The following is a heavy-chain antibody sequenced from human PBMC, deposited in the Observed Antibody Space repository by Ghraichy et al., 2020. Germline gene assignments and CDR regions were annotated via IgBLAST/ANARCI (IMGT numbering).Heavy chain of an antibody. CDR2: ISGSGGST. CDR3: AKDTLAARPGNWFDP. CDR1: GFTFSSYA. Sequence: GSLRLSCAASGFTFSSYAMSWVRQAPGKVLEWVSAISGSGGSTYYADSVKCRFTISRDNSKNTLYLQMNSLRAEDTAVYYCAKDTLAARPGNWFDPWGQGTLVTVSS. D-gene: IGHD6-6*01. V-gene: IGHV3-23*01. J-gene: IGHJ5*02.